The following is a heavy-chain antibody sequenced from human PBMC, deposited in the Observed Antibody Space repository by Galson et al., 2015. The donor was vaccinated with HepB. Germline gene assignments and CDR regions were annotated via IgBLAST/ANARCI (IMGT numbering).Heavy chain of an antibody. D-gene: IGHD6-19*01. Sequence: SVKVSCKASGYTFTSYAMHWVRQAPGQRLEWMGWINAGNGNTKYSQKFQGRVTITRDTSASTAYMELSSLRSEDTAVYYCARVSGGRIIAVAGHIDYWGQGTLVTVSS. CDR2: INAGNGNT. CDR3: ARVSGGRIIAVAGHIDY. CDR1: GYTFTSYA. J-gene: IGHJ4*02. V-gene: IGHV1-3*01.